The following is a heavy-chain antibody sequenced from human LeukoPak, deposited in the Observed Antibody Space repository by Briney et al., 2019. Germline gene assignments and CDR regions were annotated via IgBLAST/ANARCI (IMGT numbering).Heavy chain of an antibody. D-gene: IGHD2-15*01. CDR3: ARGHCSGGSCYGWFDP. CDR1: GGSFSGYY. J-gene: IGHJ5*02. V-gene: IGHV4-34*01. Sequence: PSETLSLTCAVYGGSFSGYYWSWIRQPPGKGLEWIGEINHSGSTNYNPSLKSRVTISVDTSKNQFPLKLSSVTAADTAVYYCARGHCSGGSCYGWFDPWGQGTLVTVSS. CDR2: INHSGST.